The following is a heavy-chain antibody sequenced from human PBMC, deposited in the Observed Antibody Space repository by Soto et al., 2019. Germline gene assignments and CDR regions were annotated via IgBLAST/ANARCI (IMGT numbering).Heavy chain of an antibody. D-gene: IGHD2-15*01. J-gene: IGHJ3*02. Sequence: EVQLLESGGGLVQPGGSLRLSCAASGFTLSSYAMSWVRQAPGKGLEWVSAISGSGGSTYYADSVKGRFTISRDNSKNTLYLQMNSLRAEDTAVYYCARGFVVVVAASIRAFDIWGQGTMVTVSS. CDR2: ISGSGGST. CDR3: ARGFVVVVAASIRAFDI. V-gene: IGHV3-23*01. CDR1: GFTLSSYA.